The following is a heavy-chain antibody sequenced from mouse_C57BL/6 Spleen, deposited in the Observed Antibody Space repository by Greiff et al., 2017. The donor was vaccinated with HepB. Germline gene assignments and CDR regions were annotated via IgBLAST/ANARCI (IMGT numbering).Heavy chain of an antibody. V-gene: IGHV1-55*01. J-gene: IGHJ4*01. CDR3: ATNYYGTLYAMDY. CDR2: IYPGSGST. CDR1: GYTFTSYW. Sequence: QVQLQQPGAELVKPGASVQMSCKASGYTFTSYWLTWVKQRPGQGLEWIGDIYPGSGSTNYNEKFKSKATLTVYTSSSTAYTQLSSRTSEDSAVYNCATNYYGTLYAMDYWGQGTSVTVSS. D-gene: IGHD1-1*01.